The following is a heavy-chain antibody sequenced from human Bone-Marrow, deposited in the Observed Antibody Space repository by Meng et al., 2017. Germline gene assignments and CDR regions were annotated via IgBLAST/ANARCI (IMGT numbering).Heavy chain of an antibody. CDR2: IWYDGSNK. CDR1: GFTFSSYG. Sequence: GESLKISCAASGFTFSSYGMHWVRQAPGKGLEWVAVIWYDGSNKYYADSVKGRFTISRDNSKNTLYLQMNSLGAEDTAVYYCARGMVVAATGGWFDPWGQGTLVTVSS. J-gene: IGHJ5*02. CDR3: ARGMVVAATGGWFDP. D-gene: IGHD2-15*01. V-gene: IGHV3-33*01.